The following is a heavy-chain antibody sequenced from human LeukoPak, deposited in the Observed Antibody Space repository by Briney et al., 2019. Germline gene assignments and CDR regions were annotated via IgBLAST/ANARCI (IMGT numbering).Heavy chain of an antibody. CDR2: IIPIFGTA. V-gene: IGHV1-69*05. Sequence: SVKVSCKASGGTFSSYAISWVRQAPGQGLEWMGGIIPIFGTANYAQKFQGRVTITTDESTSTAYMELSSLRFDDTAVYYCARTMVRGVIVGFDYWGQGTLVTVSS. D-gene: IGHD3-10*01. CDR3: ARTMVRGVIVGFDY. CDR1: GGTFSSYA. J-gene: IGHJ4*02.